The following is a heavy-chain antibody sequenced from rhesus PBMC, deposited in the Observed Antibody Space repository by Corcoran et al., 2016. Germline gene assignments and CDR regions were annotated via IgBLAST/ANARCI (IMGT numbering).Heavy chain of an antibody. Sequence: QVQLQESGPGLVKPSETLSLTCAVSGGSISSSNWWSWIRQPPGKGLEWIGYISGSSGSTYYNPSLKSRVTISTNTSKNQFSLKLSSVTAAHTAVYYCASLDYWGQGVLVTVSS. V-gene: IGHV4-65*01. CDR2: ISGSSGST. J-gene: IGHJ4*01. CDR1: GGSISSSNW. CDR3: ASLDY.